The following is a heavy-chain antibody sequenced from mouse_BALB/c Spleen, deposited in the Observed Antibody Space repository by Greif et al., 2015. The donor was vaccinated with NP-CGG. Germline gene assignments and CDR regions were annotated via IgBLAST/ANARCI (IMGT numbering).Heavy chain of an antibody. Sequence: VQLQQSGAELVKPGTSVKLSCKASSYNFTSYWINWVKLRPGQGLEWIGDIYPGSGSTNYNEKFKSKATLTVDTSSSTAYMQLSSLASEDSALYYCASYYAMDYWGQGTSVTVSS. V-gene: IGHV1-55*01. CDR3: ASYYAMDY. CDR2: IYPGSGST. CDR1: SYNFTSYW. J-gene: IGHJ4*01.